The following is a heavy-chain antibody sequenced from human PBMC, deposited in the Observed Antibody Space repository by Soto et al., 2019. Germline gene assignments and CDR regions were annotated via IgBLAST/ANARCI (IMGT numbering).Heavy chain of an antibody. CDR2: IRSKANSYAT. CDR1: GFTFSGSA. Sequence: EVQLVESGGGLVQPGGSLKLSCAASGFTFSGSAMHWVRQASGRGLEWVGRIRSKANSYATAYAASVKGRFTISRDDSKNTAYLRMNSLKTEDTAVYYCTRRGIAVAGTGFDPWGQGTQVTVSS. CDR3: TRRGIAVAGTGFDP. D-gene: IGHD6-19*01. V-gene: IGHV3-73*01. J-gene: IGHJ5*02.